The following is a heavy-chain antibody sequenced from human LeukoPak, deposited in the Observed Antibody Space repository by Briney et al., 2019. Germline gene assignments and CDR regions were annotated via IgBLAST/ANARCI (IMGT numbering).Heavy chain of an antibody. CDR1: GFTFSSYA. J-gene: IGHJ4*02. CDR2: ISGSGGST. D-gene: IGHD3-10*01. Sequence: GGSLRLSCAASGFTFSSYAMSWVRQAPGKGLEWVSVISGSGGSTYYADSVKGRFTISRDNSKNTLYLQMNSLRAEDTAVYYCAKDPRYGSGSYYNVAFGYWGQGTLVTVSS. V-gene: IGHV3-23*01. CDR3: AKDPRYGSGSYYNVAFGY.